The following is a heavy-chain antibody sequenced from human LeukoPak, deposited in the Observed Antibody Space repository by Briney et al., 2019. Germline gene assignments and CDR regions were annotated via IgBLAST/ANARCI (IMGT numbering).Heavy chain of an antibody. CDR2: IIPMFGTA. D-gene: IGHD3-22*01. J-gene: IGHJ4*02. CDR3: AKGDGGEYDSSGWVDYFDY. CDR1: GGSFSSYV. Sequence: GASVKVSCKASGGSFSSYVISWVRQAPGQGLEWMGGIIPMFGTANYAQKFQGRVTVTADESTSTAYMELSSLRSEDTAVYYCAKGDGGEYDSSGWVDYFDYWGQGSLVTVSS. V-gene: IGHV1-69*01.